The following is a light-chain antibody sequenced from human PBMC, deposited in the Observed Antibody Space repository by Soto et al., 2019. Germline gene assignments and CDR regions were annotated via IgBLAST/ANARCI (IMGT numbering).Light chain of an antibody. CDR3: QHYDNLPFT. Sequence: DIQMTQSPSSLSASVGDRVTITCQASQDIXXXLNWYQQKPGKAPKLLIYDASNLETGVPSRFSGSGSGTDFTFTISSLQPEDIATYYCQHYDNLPFTFGPGTKVDIK. CDR2: DAS. V-gene: IGKV1-33*01. CDR1: QDIXXX. J-gene: IGKJ3*01.